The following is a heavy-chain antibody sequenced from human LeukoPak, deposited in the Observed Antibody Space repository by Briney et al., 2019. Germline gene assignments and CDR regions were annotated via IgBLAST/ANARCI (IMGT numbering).Heavy chain of an antibody. CDR1: GFIFSSCW. Sequence: GGSLRLSCAASGFIFSSCWMRWVRQARGKGLEWVTNIKQDGSENYYVDSVKGRFTISRDNAKSSLYLQMNSLRAEDTAVYYCAGDFGFGDLGYYYMDVWGKGTTVTVSS. CDR3: AGDFGFGDLGYYYMDV. D-gene: IGHD3-10*01. V-gene: IGHV3-7*01. J-gene: IGHJ6*03. CDR2: IKQDGSEN.